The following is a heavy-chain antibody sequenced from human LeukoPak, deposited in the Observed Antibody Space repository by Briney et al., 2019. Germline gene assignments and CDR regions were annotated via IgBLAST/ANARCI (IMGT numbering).Heavy chain of an antibody. CDR2: INTYTGNP. CDR3: ARLVAAGGSGSFDP. D-gene: IGHD6-13*01. CDR1: GYTFTTYA. Sequence: ASVKVSCKAFGYTFTTYAMNWVRQAPGQGLEWMGWINTYTGNPTYAQDFTGRFVFSLDTSVSTAYLQIYSLKAEDTAVYYCARLVAAGGSGSFDPWGQGTLVTVSS. V-gene: IGHV7-4-1*01. J-gene: IGHJ5*02.